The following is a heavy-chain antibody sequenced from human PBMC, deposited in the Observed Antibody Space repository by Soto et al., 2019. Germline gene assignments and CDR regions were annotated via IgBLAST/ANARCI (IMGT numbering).Heavy chain of an antibody. V-gene: IGHV3-21*01. Sequence: GGSLRLSCAASGFTFSSYSMNWVRQAPGKGLEWVSSISSSSSYIYYADSVKGRFTISRDNAKNSLYLQMNSLRAEDTAVYYCARVEVVAAEDYYYMDVWGKGTTVTVSS. CDR2: ISSSSSYI. CDR1: GFTFSSYS. D-gene: IGHD2-15*01. J-gene: IGHJ6*03. CDR3: ARVEVVAAEDYYYMDV.